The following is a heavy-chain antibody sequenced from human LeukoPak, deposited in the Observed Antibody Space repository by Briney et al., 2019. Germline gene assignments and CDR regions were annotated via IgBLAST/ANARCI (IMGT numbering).Heavy chain of an antibody. V-gene: IGHV3-30*03. J-gene: IGHJ4*02. CDR1: GFTFTNYG. CDR3: ARGYLTYSSGPLLGY. Sequence: GGSLRLSCAASGFTFTNYGMHWVRQVPGKGLEWLAVISYDEKNEYYADSVKGRFTISRDNSKNTLYLQMNSLRAEDTAVYYCARGYLTYSSGPLLGYWGQGTLVTVSS. D-gene: IGHD6-19*01. CDR2: ISYDEKNE.